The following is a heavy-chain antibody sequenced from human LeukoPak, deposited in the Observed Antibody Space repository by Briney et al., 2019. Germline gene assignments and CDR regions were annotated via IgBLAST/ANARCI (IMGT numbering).Heavy chain of an antibody. J-gene: IGHJ3*02. CDR3: AIGIVRVVPAFDAFDI. V-gene: IGHV3-33*01. Sequence: GGSLRLSCAASGFTFSSYGMHWVRQAPSKGLEWVAVIWYDGSNKYYADSVKGRFTISRDNSKNTLYLQMDSLRAEDTAVYYCAIGIVRVVPAFDAFDIWGQGTMVTVSS. CDR2: IWYDGSNK. CDR1: GFTFSSYG. D-gene: IGHD2-2*01.